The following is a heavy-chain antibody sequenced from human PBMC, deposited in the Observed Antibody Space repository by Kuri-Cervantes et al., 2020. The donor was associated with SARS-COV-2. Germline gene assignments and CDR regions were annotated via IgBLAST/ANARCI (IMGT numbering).Heavy chain of an antibody. D-gene: IGHD2-2*01. CDR3: ARVTIEIVPAAILEASKAWFDP. Sequence: SETLSLTCTVSGGSISSYDWSWIRQPAGKGLEWIGRIYTSGSTNYNPSLKSRVTMSVDTSKNQFSLKLSSVTAAVTAVYYCARVTIEIVPAAILEASKAWFDPWGQGTLVTVSS. J-gene: IGHJ5*02. CDR1: GGSISSYD. CDR2: IYTSGST. V-gene: IGHV4-4*07.